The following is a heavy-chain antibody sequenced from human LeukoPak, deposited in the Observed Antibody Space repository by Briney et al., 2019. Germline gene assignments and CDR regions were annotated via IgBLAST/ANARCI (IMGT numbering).Heavy chain of an antibody. D-gene: IGHD6-19*01. J-gene: IGHJ4*02. CDR1: GFSFSTYW. CDR3: ARVLYSSAWTNDY. CDR2: INQDGNEI. Sequence: PGGSLRLSCAASGFSFSTYWMTWVRQAPGKGLEWVANINQDGNEIYYVGSVKGRFTIPRDNANNLLFLQMNSLRAEDTAVYSCARVLYSSAWTNDYWGQGTLVTVSS. V-gene: IGHV3-7*01.